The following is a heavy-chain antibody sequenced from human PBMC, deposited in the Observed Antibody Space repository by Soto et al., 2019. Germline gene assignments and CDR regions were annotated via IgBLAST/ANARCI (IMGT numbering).Heavy chain of an antibody. CDR1: GGSISSGGYS. D-gene: IGHD4-17*01. V-gene: IGHV4-30-2*01. CDR2: IYHSGST. CDR3: ARDLHGDYNY. J-gene: IGHJ4*02. Sequence: SETLSLTCAVSGGSISSGGYSWSWIRQPPGKGLEWIGYIYHSGSTYYNPSLKSRVTISVDRSKNQLSLKLSSVTAADTAVYYCARDLHGDYNYWGQGTLVTVSS.